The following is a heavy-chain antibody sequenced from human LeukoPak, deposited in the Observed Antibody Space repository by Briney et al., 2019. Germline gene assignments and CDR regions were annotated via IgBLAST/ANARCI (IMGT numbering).Heavy chain of an antibody. V-gene: IGHV3-13*01. CDR3: ARGSSGIPFDY. CDR2: IGTAGDT. Sequence: GGSLRLSCAASGFTFSSYDMHWVRQAPGKGLEWVSAIGTAGDTYYPGSVKGRFTISRENAKNSLYLQMNSLRAGDTAVYYCARGSSGIPFDYWGQGTLVTVSS. D-gene: IGHD1-26*01. CDR1: GFTFSSYD. J-gene: IGHJ4*02.